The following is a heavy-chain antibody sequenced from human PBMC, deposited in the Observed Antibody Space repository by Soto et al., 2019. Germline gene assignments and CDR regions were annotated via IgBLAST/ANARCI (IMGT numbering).Heavy chain of an antibody. CDR1: GGSLNSYY. J-gene: IGHJ5*02. D-gene: IGHD3-22*01. V-gene: IGHV4-59*01. CDR2: VSSTGST. CDR3: ARFSPPRKSYDSNPGWFDP. Sequence: SSETLSLTCTVSGGSLNSYYWTWIRQSPGKGLEWIGYVSSTGSTNYNPSLKSRVILSLDTSTSEVSLSLTSVTAADAAVYFCARFSPPRKSYDSNPGWFDPWGQGIMVT.